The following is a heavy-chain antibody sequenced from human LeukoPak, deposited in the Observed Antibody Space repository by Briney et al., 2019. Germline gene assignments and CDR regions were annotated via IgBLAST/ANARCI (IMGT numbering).Heavy chain of an antibody. CDR3: ARDRAGITMIVGPRGI. CDR1: GYTFTSYD. Sequence: GASVKVSCKASGYTFTSYDINWVRQATGQGLEWMGWMNPNSDNTGYAQKFQGRVTMTRNTSISTAYMELSSLRSEDTAVYYCARDRAGITMIVGPRGIWGQGTMVTVSS. D-gene: IGHD3-22*01. J-gene: IGHJ3*02. V-gene: IGHV1-8*01. CDR2: MNPNSDNT.